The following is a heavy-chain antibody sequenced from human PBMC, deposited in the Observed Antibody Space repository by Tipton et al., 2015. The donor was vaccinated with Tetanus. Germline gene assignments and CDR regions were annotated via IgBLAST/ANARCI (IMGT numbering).Heavy chain of an antibody. J-gene: IGHJ6*02. CDR1: GGTFSGHA. D-gene: IGHD6-19*01. V-gene: IGHV1-69*01. Sequence: QSGAEVKKPGSSVKVSCKASGGTFSGHAISWARQAPGQGLEWMGGIIPIYGTANYAQKFQGRVTITADESTSTAYMELSSLRSEDTAVYYCARDMLDVGSGENYYYYYGMDVWGQGTTVTVSS. CDR2: IIPIYGTA. CDR3: ARDMLDVGSGENYYYYYGMDV.